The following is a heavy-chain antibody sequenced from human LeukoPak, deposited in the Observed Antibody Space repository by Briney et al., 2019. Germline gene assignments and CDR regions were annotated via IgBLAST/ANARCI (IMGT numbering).Heavy chain of an antibody. Sequence: SQTLSLTCTVSGGSISSGDYYWSWIRQPPWKGLEWIGYIYYSGSTYYNPSLKSRVTISVDTSKNQFSLKLSSVTAADTAVYYCASARASYYDFWSGQNTWGQGTLVTVYS. CDR2: IYYSGST. J-gene: IGHJ5*02. CDR1: GGSISSGDYY. V-gene: IGHV4-30-4*08. D-gene: IGHD3-3*01. CDR3: ASARASYYDFWSGQNT.